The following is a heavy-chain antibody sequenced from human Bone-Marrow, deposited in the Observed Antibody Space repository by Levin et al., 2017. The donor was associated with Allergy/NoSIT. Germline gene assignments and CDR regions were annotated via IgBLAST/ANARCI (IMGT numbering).Heavy chain of an antibody. V-gene: IGHV1-2*02. CDR2: INPNSGDT. Sequence: ASVKVSCKASGYTFTAYHMHWVRQAPGQGLEWMGLINPNSGDTNYAQKFQDRVTMTRDTSISTAYMELSRLRSDDTAVYYCARSIPERGGPFDYWGQGTLVTVSS. CDR3: ARSIPERGGPFDY. CDR1: GYTFTAYH. D-gene: IGHD2-21*01. J-gene: IGHJ4*02.